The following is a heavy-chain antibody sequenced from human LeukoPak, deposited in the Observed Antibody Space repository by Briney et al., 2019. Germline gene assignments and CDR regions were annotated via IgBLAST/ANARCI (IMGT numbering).Heavy chain of an antibody. CDR2: ISAYNGNT. Sequence: GASVKVSCKASGYTFTSYGISWVRQAPGQGLEWMGWISAYNGNTNYAQKLRGRVTMTTDTSTSTAYMELRSLRSDDTAVYYCARVGGYYYDSSGSDYWGQGTLVTVSS. CDR1: GYTFTSYG. CDR3: ARVGGYYYDSSGSDY. D-gene: IGHD3-22*01. J-gene: IGHJ4*02. V-gene: IGHV1-18*01.